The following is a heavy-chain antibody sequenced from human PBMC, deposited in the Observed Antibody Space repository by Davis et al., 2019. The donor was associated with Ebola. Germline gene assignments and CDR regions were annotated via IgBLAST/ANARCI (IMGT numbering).Heavy chain of an antibody. CDR2: IYYSGST. Sequence: PSETLSLTCAVYGGSFSGYYWSWIRQPPGKGLEWIGYIYYSGSTNYNPSLKSRVTISVDTSKNQFSLKLSSVTAADTAVYYCARARLDGDYVRYFDYWGQGTLVTVSS. CDR3: ARARLDGDYVRYFDY. D-gene: IGHD4-17*01. V-gene: IGHV4-59*01. CDR1: GGSFSGYY. J-gene: IGHJ4*02.